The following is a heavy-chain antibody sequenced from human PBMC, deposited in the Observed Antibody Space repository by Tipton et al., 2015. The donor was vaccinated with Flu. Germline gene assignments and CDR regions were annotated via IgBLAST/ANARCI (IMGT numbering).Heavy chain of an antibody. D-gene: IGHD2-15*01. J-gene: IGHJ6*02. CDR3: AKDQSSGARYCSGGNCYWVNYGMDV. CDR1: GFTFSSYG. Sequence: SLRLSCAASGFTFSSYGMHWVRQAPGKGLEWVAVIWYDGSNKYYADSVKGRFTISRDNSKNTLYLQMNSLRAEDTAVYYCAKDQSSGARYCSGGNCYWVNYGMDVWGQGTTVTVSS. CDR2: IWYDGSNK. V-gene: IGHV3-33*06.